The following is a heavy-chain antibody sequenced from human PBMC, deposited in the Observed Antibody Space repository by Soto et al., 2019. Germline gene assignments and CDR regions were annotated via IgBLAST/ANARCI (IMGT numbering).Heavy chain of an antibody. Sequence: QVQLVQSGAEVKKPGSSVKVSCKASGGTFSSYVISWVRQAPGQGLEWMGGITPIFGTPRYAQNFQGRVTLTADESTSTAYMELSSLRSEDTAVYYCARDRGLRYYDFWSGFLFYGMDVWGQGTTVTVSS. J-gene: IGHJ6*02. CDR3: ARDRGLRYYDFWSGFLFYGMDV. CDR1: GGTFSSYV. CDR2: ITPIFGTP. V-gene: IGHV1-69*01. D-gene: IGHD3-3*01.